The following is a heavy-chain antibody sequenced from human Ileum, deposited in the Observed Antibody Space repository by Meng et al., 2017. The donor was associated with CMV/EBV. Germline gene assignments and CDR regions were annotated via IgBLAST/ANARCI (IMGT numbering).Heavy chain of an antibody. V-gene: IGHV3-23*01. CDR1: GFTFSSYA. CDR3: VKGAGGGH. D-gene: IGHD3-10*01. Sequence: SLILPCATSGFTFSSYAMGWVRQAPGKGLEWVSAISADGGSTYYANSVMGRFTISRDNSNNTLYLQMNSLRVEDTAVYYCVKGAGGGHLGQGTLVTVSS. CDR2: ISADGGST. J-gene: IGHJ4*02.